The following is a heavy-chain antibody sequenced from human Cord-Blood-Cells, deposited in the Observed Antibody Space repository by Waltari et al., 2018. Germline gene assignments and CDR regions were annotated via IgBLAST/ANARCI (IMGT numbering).Heavy chain of an antibody. CDR1: GLPFSSYS. CDR3: ARDRRGAARDAFDI. Sequence: EVQLVESGGGLVKPGGSLRLSCAASGLPFSSYSMNWVRQAPGKGLEWVSSISSSSSYIYYADSVKGRFTSSIDNAKNSLYLQINSLRAEDTAVYYCARDRRGAARDAFDIWGQGTMVTVSS. V-gene: IGHV3-21*01. J-gene: IGHJ3*02. CDR2: ISSSSSYI. D-gene: IGHD6-6*01.